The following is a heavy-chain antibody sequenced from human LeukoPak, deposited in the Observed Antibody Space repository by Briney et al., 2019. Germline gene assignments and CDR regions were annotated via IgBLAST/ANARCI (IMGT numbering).Heavy chain of an antibody. J-gene: IGHJ4*02. Sequence: ASVKVSCKASGGTFSSYAISWVRQAPGQGLEWMGGIIPIFGTANYAQKFQGRVTITTDESTSTAYMELSSLRSEDTAVYYCASIIAAAGTVVDYWGQGTLVTVSS. CDR2: IIPIFGTA. D-gene: IGHD6-13*01. V-gene: IGHV1-69*05. CDR1: GGTFSSYA. CDR3: ASIIAAAGTVVDY.